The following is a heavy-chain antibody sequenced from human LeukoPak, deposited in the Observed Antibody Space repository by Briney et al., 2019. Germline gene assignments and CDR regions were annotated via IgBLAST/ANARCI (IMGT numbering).Heavy chain of an antibody. CDR2: INAKGGGT. J-gene: IGHJ6*02. CDR1: RYTFTGYH. Sequence: ASVNDSCKASRYTFTGYHMHGVRQAPGQGLEWMGCINAKGGGTNYAQTFRGRGTMTRDTSISTAYMELSRLRSDDTAVYYCARERITMVRGVISGMDVWGQGTTVTVSS. CDR3: ARERITMVRGVISGMDV. D-gene: IGHD3-10*01. V-gene: IGHV1-2*02.